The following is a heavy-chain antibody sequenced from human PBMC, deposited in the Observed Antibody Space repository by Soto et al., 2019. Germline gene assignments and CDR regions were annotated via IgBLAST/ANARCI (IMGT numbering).Heavy chain of an antibody. CDR1: GFTFSTYW. CDR2: IRQDGSEK. J-gene: IGHJ6*03. Sequence: EVELVESGGGLVQPGGSLRLSCAASGFTFSTYWMSWVRQAPGKGLEWVATIRQDGSEKLYVDSVEGRFTISRDNGENSLYLHMHSLRVEDTAIYYCVRGCGRASCPYYLDVWGKGTTVAVSS. V-gene: IGHV3-7*01. CDR3: VRGCGRASCPYYLDV. D-gene: IGHD2-2*01.